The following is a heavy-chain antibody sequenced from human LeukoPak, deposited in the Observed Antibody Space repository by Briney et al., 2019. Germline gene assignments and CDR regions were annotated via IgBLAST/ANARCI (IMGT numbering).Heavy chain of an antibody. V-gene: IGHV3-11*05. D-gene: IGHD3-22*01. CDR1: GFTFSDHY. Sequence: PGGSLRLSCAASGFTFSDHYMSWIRQAPGKGLEWVSYISSSSTYTNYADSVKGRFTISRDNAKNSLYLQMNSLKAEDTAVYYCARDNSRDSSIWGEVDYWGQGTLVTVSS. J-gene: IGHJ4*02. CDR2: ISSSSTYT. CDR3: ARDNSRDSSIWGEVDY.